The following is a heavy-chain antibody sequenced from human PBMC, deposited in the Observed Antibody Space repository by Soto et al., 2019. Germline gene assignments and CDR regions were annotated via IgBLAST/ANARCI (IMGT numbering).Heavy chain of an antibody. Sequence: QVQLQESGPGLVKPSQTLSLTCTVSGGSISSGDYYWSWIRQPPGKGLEWIGYIYYSGSTYYNPSLKSLVTIAVDTSKNQFSLKLSSVTAADTAVYYCARGDDSSGSDLDYWGQGTLVTVSS. D-gene: IGHD3-22*01. CDR2: IYYSGST. J-gene: IGHJ4*02. CDR3: ARGDDSSGSDLDY. V-gene: IGHV4-30-4*01. CDR1: GGSISSGDYY.